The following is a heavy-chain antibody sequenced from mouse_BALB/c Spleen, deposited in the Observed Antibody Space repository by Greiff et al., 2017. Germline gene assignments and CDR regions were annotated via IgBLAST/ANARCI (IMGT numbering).Heavy chain of an antibody. D-gene: IGHD3-1*01. CDR2: ISTYYGDA. J-gene: IGHJ4*01. CDR3: ARWGSGYDAMDY. V-gene: IGHV1S137*01. CDR1: GYTFTDYA. Sequence: QVQLQQSGAELVRPGVSVKISCKGSGYTFTDYAMHWVKQSHAKSLEWIGVISTYYGDASYNQKFKGKATMTVDKSSSTAYMELARLTSEDSAIYYCARWGSGYDAMDYWGQGTSVTVSS.